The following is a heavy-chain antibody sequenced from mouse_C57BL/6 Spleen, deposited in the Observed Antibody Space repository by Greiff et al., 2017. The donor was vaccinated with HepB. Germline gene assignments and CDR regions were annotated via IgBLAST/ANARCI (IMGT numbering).Heavy chain of an antibody. D-gene: IGHD4-1*01. J-gene: IGHJ3*01. CDR2: IRNKANGYTT. Sequence: DVKLVESGGGLVQPGGSLSLSCAASGFTFTDYYMSWVRQPPGKALEWLGFIRNKANGYTTEYSASVKGRFTISRDNSQSILYLQMNALRAEDSATYYCARYNLGWFAYWGQGTLVTVSA. CDR1: GFTFTDYY. CDR3: ARYNLGWFAY. V-gene: IGHV7-3*01.